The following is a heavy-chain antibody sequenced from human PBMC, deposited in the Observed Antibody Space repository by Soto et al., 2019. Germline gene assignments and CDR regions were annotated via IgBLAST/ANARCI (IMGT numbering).Heavy chain of an antibody. CDR3: ARAKRITMIVVVAGALSDYGMDV. CDR1: GGSISSGGYY. Sequence: SETLSLTCTVSGGSISSGGYYWSWIRQHPGKGLEWIGYIYYSGSTYYNPSLKSRVTIPVDTSKNQFSLKLSSVTAADTAVYYCARAKRITMIVVVAGALSDYGMDVWGQGTTVTVSS. CDR2: IYYSGST. D-gene: IGHD3-22*01. J-gene: IGHJ6*02. V-gene: IGHV4-31*03.